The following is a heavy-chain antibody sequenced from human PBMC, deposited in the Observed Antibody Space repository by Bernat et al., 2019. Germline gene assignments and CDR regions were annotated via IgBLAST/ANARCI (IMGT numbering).Heavy chain of an antibody. J-gene: IGHJ6*02. CDR2: ISSNGGST. V-gene: IGHV3-64*01. Sequence: EVQLVESGGGLVQPGGSLRLSCAASGFTFSSYAMHWVRQAPGKGLEYVSAISSNGGSTYYANSVKGRFTISRDNSKNTLYLQMGSLRAEDMAVYYCARDGAPYYDFWSGYYWDYYYGMDVWGQGTTVNVS. D-gene: IGHD3-3*01. CDR1: GFTFSSYA. CDR3: ARDGAPYYDFWSGYYWDYYYGMDV.